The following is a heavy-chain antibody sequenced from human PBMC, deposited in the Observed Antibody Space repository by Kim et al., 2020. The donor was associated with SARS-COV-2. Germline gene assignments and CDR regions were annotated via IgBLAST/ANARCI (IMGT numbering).Heavy chain of an antibody. CDR3: ARDWPASSDY. Sequence: GGSLRLSCAASGLTFSDYWMSWVRQAPGKGLEWVANMKGDGSEEEYVDSVKGRFTISRDNAKNSLYLQMYSLRAEDTAVYYCARDWPASSDYWGQGTLVT. CDR2: MKGDGSEE. J-gene: IGHJ4*02. CDR1: GLTFSDYW. V-gene: IGHV3-7*03.